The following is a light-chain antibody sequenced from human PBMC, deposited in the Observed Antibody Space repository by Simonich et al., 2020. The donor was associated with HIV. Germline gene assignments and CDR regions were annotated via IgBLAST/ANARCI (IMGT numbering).Light chain of an antibody. CDR2: WAS. CDR1: QNILYNSNNKNY. V-gene: IGKV4-1*01. J-gene: IGKJ5*01. CDR3: QQYYSTPLIT. Sequence: DIVMTQSPDSLAVSLGERATINCKSSQNILYNSNNKNYLAWYQQKPGQPPKLLIYWASTREYGVPDRFSGSGSGTDFTLTISSLQAEDVAVYYCQQYYSTPLITFGQGTRLEIK.